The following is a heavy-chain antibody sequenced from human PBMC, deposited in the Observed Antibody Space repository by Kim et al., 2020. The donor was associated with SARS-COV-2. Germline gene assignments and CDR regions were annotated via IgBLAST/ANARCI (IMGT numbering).Heavy chain of an antibody. J-gene: IGHJ4*02. V-gene: IGHV3-43*01. D-gene: IGHD6-13*01. Sequence: GGSLRLSCAASGFTFDDYTMHWVRQAPGKGLEWVSLISWDGGSTYYADSVKGRFTISRDNSKNSLYLQMNSLRTEDTALYYCAKVCLWQQLVGCLDYWGQGTLVTVSS. CDR3: AKVCLWQQLVGCLDY. CDR1: GFTFDDYT. CDR2: ISWDGGST.